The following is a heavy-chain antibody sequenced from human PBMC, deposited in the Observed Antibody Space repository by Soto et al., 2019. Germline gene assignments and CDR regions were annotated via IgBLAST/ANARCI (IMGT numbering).Heavy chain of an antibody. J-gene: IGHJ5*02. Sequence: QVQLVQSGAEVKKPGASVKVSCKAPRYIFTAYFMHWVRQAPGQGLEWMGWINPNNGATHYGLSFTGRFTMTRDTSISTAYMELSSLRSDDTAVYYCASHDPGARFDPWGQGTLVIVSS. CDR3: ASHDPGARFDP. CDR2: INPNNGAT. V-gene: IGHV1-2*02. CDR1: RYIFTAYF. D-gene: IGHD1-1*01.